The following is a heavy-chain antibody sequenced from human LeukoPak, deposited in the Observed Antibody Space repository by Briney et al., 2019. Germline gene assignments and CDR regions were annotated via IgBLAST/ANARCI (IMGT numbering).Heavy chain of an antibody. D-gene: IGHD2-21*02. CDR3: AEVVTAMNWFDP. CDR1: GGSISSNNYY. J-gene: IGHJ5*02. V-gene: IGHV4-39*01. CDR2: IYYSGST. Sequence: PSETLSLTCTVSGGSISSNNYYWGWIRQPPGKGLEWIGSIYYSGSTHYNPSLKSRVTISVDTSKNQFSLKLSSVTAADTAMYYCAEVVTAMNWFDPWGQGTLVTVSS.